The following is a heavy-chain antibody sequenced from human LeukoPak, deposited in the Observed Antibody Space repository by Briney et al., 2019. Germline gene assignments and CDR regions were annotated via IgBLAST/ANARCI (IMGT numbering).Heavy chain of an antibody. CDR1: GYTFTGYY. CDR3: ATLGNEVDY. Sequence: ASVKVSCKASGYTFTGYYMHWVRQAPGQGLEWMGWINPNSGGTNYAQKFQGRVTMTRDMSTSTVYMELSSLRSEDTAVYYCATLGNEVDYWGQGTLVTVSS. V-gene: IGHV1-2*02. J-gene: IGHJ4*02. CDR2: INPNSGGT. D-gene: IGHD1-1*01.